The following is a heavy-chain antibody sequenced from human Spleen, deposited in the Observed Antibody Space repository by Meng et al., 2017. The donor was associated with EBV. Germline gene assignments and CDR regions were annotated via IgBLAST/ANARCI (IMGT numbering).Heavy chain of an antibody. D-gene: IGHD1-20*01. J-gene: IGHJ5*02. Sequence: QVQLQQSGPGLGKPSPTLSLTCAISGDSVSSNSAAWNWIRQSPSRGLEWLGRTYYRSKWYNDYAVSVKSRITINPDTSKNQFSLQLNSVTPEDTAVYYCARDSDRYNWNGGNWFDPWGQGTLVTVSS. CDR2: TYYRSKWYN. CDR3: ARDSDRYNWNGGNWFDP. CDR1: GDSVSSNSAA. V-gene: IGHV6-1*01.